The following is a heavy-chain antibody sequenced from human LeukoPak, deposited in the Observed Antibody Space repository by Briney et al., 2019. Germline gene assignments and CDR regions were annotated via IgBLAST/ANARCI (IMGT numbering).Heavy chain of an antibody. D-gene: IGHD5-18*01. CDR1: GFTFSSYG. CDR2: ISYDGSNK. Sequence: GALRLSCAASGFTFSSYGMHWVRQAPGKGLEWVAVISYDGSNKYYADSVKGRFTISRDNSKNTLYLQMNSLRAEDTAVYYCAKGSEYSYGYVDYWGQGTLVTVSS. CDR3: AKGSEYSYGYVDY. V-gene: IGHV3-30*18. J-gene: IGHJ4*02.